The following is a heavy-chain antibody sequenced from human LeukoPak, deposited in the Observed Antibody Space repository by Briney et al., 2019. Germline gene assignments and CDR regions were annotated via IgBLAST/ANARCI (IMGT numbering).Heavy chain of an antibody. D-gene: IGHD1-14*01. CDR3: AKGVGTTPREDAFDI. J-gene: IGHJ3*02. CDR2: ISGSGSGT. CDR1: GFTFSSYA. Sequence: GGSLRLSCAASGFTFSSYAMSWVRQAPGKGLEWVSSISGSGSGTYYADSVKGRFTISRDNSKNTLYLQMNSLRAEDTAVYYCAKGVGTTPREDAFDIWGQGTMVTVSS. V-gene: IGHV3-23*01.